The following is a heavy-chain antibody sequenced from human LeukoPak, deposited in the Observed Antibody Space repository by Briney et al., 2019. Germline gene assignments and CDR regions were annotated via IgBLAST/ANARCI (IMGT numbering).Heavy chain of an antibody. CDR3: ARVRKSSGYTFDY. CDR2: ISYDGSNK. V-gene: IGHV3-30*03. D-gene: IGHD3-22*01. CDR1: GFTFSSYS. J-gene: IGHJ4*02. Sequence: PGGSLRLSCAASGFTFSSYSMNWVRQAPGKGLEWVAVISYDGSNKYYADSVKGRFTISRDNSKNTLYLQMNSLRAEDTAVYYCARVRKSSGYTFDYWGQGTLVTVSS.